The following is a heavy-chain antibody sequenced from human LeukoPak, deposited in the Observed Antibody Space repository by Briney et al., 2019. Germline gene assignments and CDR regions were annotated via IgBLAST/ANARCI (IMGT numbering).Heavy chain of an antibody. Sequence: PGGSLRLSCAASGFTFSSHEMNWARQAPGKGLEWVSYISGSGSTIYYGDSVKGRFTISRDNAKNSLYLQMNSLRAEDTAVYYCAKDAVLARGAFDIWGQGTMVTVSS. CDR1: GFTFSSHE. J-gene: IGHJ3*02. D-gene: IGHD6-19*01. CDR2: ISGSGSTI. CDR3: AKDAVLARGAFDI. V-gene: IGHV3-48*03.